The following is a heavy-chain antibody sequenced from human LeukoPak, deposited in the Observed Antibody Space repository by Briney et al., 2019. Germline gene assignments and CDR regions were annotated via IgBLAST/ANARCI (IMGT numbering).Heavy chain of an antibody. CDR3: ARSTIFGVAIVDY. D-gene: IGHD3-3*01. J-gene: IGHJ4*02. CDR2: INAGNGNT. V-gene: IGHV1-3*01. Sequence: ASVKVSCKASGYTFTSYAMHWVRQAPGQRLEWMGWINAGNGNTKYSQKFQGRVTITRDTSASTAYMELSSLRSEDTAVYYCARSTIFGVAIVDYWGQGTLVTVSS. CDR1: GYTFTSYA.